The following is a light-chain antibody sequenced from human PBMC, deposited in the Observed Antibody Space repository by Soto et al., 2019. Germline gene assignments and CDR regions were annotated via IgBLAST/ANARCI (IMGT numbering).Light chain of an antibody. CDR1: QSVSSY. CDR2: DAS. V-gene: IGKV3-11*01. CDR3: QQRSTWPPALT. Sequence: IVLTQSPATLSLSPGERATLSGRASQSVSSYLAWYQQKPGQAPRLLIYDASNRATGIPARFSGSGSGTDFTLTIRSLEHEDFEVYYCQQRSTWPPALTFGGGTKAAIK. J-gene: IGKJ4*01.